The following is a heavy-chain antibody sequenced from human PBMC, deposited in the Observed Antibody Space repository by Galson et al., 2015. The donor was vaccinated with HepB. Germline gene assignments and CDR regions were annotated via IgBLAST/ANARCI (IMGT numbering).Heavy chain of an antibody. D-gene: IGHD2-2*01. CDR3: ARFASKWYQNDYYYGMDV. CDR2: IDPSDSYT. V-gene: IGHV5-10-1*01. J-gene: IGHJ6*02. CDR1: GYSFTGYW. Sequence: QSGAEVKKPGESLKISCKGSGYSFTGYWISWVRQMPGKGLEWMGRIDPSDSYTNYSPSFRGHITISADNSISTAYLHCSSLKASDTAMYFCARFASKWYQNDYYYGMDVWGQGTTVTVSS.